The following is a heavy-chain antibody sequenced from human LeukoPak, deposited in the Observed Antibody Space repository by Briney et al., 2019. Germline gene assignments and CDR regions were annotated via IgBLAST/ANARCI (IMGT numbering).Heavy chain of an antibody. D-gene: IGHD3-10*01. Sequence: PGGSLRLSCAASGFTFSSYSMNWVRQAPGKGLEWVSSISSSSSYIYYADSVKGRFTISRDNAKNSLYLQMNSLRAEDTAVYYCARFGGGEGVIITGKYYMDVWGKGTTVTISS. CDR1: GFTFSSYS. CDR2: ISSSSSYI. J-gene: IGHJ6*03. CDR3: ARFGGGEGVIITGKYYMDV. V-gene: IGHV3-21*01.